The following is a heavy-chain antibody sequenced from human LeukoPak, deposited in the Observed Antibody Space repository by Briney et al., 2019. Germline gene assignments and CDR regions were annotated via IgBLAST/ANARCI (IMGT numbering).Heavy chain of an antibody. CDR2: ISYDGSNK. CDR3: AVPYSSGWYWPFDY. D-gene: IGHD6-19*01. J-gene: IGHJ4*02. Sequence: GGSLRLSCAASGFTFSSNAMHWVRQAPGKGLEWVAVISYDGSNKYYADSVKGRFTISRDNSKNTLYLQMNSLRAEDTAVFYCAVPYSSGWYWPFDYWGQGTLVTVSS. V-gene: IGHV3-30*04. CDR1: GFTFSSNA.